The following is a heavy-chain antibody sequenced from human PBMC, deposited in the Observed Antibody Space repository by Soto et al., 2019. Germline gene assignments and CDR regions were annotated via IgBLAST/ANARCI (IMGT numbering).Heavy chain of an antibody. CDR1: GFTFTSYA. D-gene: IGHD3-3*01. J-gene: IGHJ4*02. CDR2: IWYDGSRR. Sequence: PGGSLRLSCATSGFTFTSYAMHWVRQAPGKGLEWVAVIWYDGSRRYYADSVKARFTISRENSQNTLFLQMNSLRAEDTAVYYSARARPAGFWSGHYDPYFDYCGQGTLVTAPQ. V-gene: IGHV3-33*01. CDR3: ARARPAGFWSGHYDPYFDY.